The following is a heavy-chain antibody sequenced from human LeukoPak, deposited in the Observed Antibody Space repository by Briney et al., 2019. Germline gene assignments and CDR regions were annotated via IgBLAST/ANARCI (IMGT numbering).Heavy chain of an antibody. CDR3: ERGAAVALEL. J-gene: IGHJ4*02. V-gene: IGHV3-30*02. CDR1: GFTLIDYN. Sequence: PGGSLRLSCVASGFTLIDYNMHWVRQPPGKGLEYVAFIQFDGTTEYYTDSVKGLFTMSRDKSKNTLYLQMNSLRGGDTAVYYCERGAAVALELWGQGTLVSVSS. CDR2: IQFDGTTE. D-gene: IGHD6-19*01.